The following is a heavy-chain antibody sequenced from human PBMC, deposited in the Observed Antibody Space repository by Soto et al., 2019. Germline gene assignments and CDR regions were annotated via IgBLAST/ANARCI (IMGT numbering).Heavy chain of an antibody. J-gene: IGHJ3*02. CDR1: GFNFRSYS. CDR2: IDTSSSLI. Sequence: EAQLVESGGGLVQPGGSLRLSCVASGFNFRSYSLSWVRQAPGKGLEWIAYIDTSSSLIYYADSEEGRFAISRDNAKNSLYLQVDSLRDEDTALYYCARDFLTGDAREAFDIWGQGTMVTVSS. D-gene: IGHD7-27*01. V-gene: IGHV3-48*02. CDR3: ARDFLTGDAREAFDI.